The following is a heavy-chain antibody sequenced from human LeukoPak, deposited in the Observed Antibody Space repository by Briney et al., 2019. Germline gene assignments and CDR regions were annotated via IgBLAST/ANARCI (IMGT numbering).Heavy chain of an antibody. CDR1: GFTFSSYA. Sequence: GGFLRLSCAGSGFTFSSYAMSWVPQAPGKGLEWVSAISSNGVSTYYADSVKGRFTISRDDSKNTLYLQMNSLRAEDTAVYYCAKSMVSIGKPVDDTWGQGTLVTVSS. V-gene: IGHV3-23*01. CDR2: ISSNGVST. D-gene: IGHD5/OR15-5a*01. J-gene: IGHJ5*02. CDR3: AKSMVSIGKPVDDT.